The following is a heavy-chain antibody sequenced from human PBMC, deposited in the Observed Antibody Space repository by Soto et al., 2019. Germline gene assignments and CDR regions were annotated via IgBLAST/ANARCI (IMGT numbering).Heavy chain of an antibody. CDR1: GYSISSGYY. Sequence: ETLSLTCAVSGYSISSGYYWCCIRQPPGKGLEWIGTVYHSGSTYYNPSLKSRVTISVDTSKNQFSLKVNSVTAADTAVYYCARALYCSGGSCSPLRGMDVWGLGTTVTVSS. CDR2: VYHSGST. CDR3: ARALYCSGGSCSPLRGMDV. J-gene: IGHJ6*02. V-gene: IGHV4-38-2*01. D-gene: IGHD2-15*01.